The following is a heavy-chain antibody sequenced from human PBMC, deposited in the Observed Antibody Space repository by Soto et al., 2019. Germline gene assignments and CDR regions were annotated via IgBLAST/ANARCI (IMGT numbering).Heavy chain of an antibody. D-gene: IGHD4-17*01. Sequence: RQPPGKGLEWIGYIYYSGSTNYNPSLKSRVTISVDTSKNQFSLKLSSVTAADTAVYYCARHYGTYGDSYYYYGMDVWGQGTTVTVSS. J-gene: IGHJ6*02. CDR3: ARHYGTYGDSYYYYGMDV. V-gene: IGHV4-59*08. CDR2: IYYSGST.